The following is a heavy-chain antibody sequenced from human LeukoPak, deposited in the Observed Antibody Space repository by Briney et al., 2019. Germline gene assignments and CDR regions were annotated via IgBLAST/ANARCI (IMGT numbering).Heavy chain of an antibody. J-gene: IGHJ4*02. CDR1: GDYITSSSYY. V-gene: IGHV4-39*01. D-gene: IGHD4-17*01. CDR3: ARHGGTRVTLIEVFYFDY. Sequence: SETLSLNCSVSGDYITSSSYYWAWIRQSPEKGLGWIASIYYTGGTNYSPSLKSRVTISVDTSKIQFSLNLSSVTAADTAVYYCARHGGTRVTLIEVFYFDYWGQGTLVTVSS. CDR2: IYYTGGT.